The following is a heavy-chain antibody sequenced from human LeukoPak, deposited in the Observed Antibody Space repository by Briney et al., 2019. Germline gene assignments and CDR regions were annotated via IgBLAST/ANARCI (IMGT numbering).Heavy chain of an antibody. CDR3: TRSFISYGYFDY. J-gene: IGHJ4*02. CDR2: IYSGGNT. D-gene: IGHD5-18*01. Sequence: GGSLRLSCAASGFSVSDNYMSWVRQAPGKGLEWVSVIYSGGNTYYADSVKGRFTISRDNSKSTLHLQMNSLRAEDTAVYYCTRSFISYGYFDYWGQGTLVTVPS. V-gene: IGHV3-53*01. CDR1: GFSVSDNY.